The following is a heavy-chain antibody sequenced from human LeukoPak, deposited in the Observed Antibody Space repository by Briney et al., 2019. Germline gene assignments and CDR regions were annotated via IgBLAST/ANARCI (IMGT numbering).Heavy chain of an antibody. V-gene: IGHV1-46*01. J-gene: IGHJ4*02. CDR2: INPSGGST. D-gene: IGHD1-26*01. CDR1: GYTFSSYY. CDR3: ARLGSYHKFDY. Sequence: ASVKVSCKASGYTFSSYYMDWVRQAPGQGLEWMGIINPSGGSTSYAQKFQGRVTMTRDTSTSTVYMELSSLRSEDTAVYYCARLGSYHKFDYWGQGTLVTVSS.